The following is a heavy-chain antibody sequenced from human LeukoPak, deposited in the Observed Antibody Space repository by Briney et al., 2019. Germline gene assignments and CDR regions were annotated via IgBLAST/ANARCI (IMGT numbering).Heavy chain of an antibody. CDR3: ARDTPITGTIDY. CDR2: IYYSGST. V-gene: IGHV4-31*02. Sequence: TWVRQHPGKGLEWIGYIYYSGSTYYNPSLKSRVTISVDTSKNQFSLKLSSVTAADTAVYYCARDTPITGTIDYWGQGTLVTVSS. D-gene: IGHD1-20*01. J-gene: IGHJ4*02.